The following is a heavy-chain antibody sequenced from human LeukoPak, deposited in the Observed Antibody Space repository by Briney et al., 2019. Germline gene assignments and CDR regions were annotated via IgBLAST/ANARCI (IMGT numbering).Heavy chain of an antibody. CDR3: ARVPAAYYDFWSGYP. D-gene: IGHD3-3*01. J-gene: IGHJ5*02. CDR2: IYTSGST. CDR1: GGSISSGSYY. V-gene: IGHV4-61*02. Sequence: SQTLSLTCTVSGGSISSGSYYWSWIRQPAGKGLEWIGRIYTSGSTNYNPSLKSRVTISVDTSKNQFSLMLSSVTAADTAVYYCARVPAAYYDFWSGYPWGQGTLVTVSS.